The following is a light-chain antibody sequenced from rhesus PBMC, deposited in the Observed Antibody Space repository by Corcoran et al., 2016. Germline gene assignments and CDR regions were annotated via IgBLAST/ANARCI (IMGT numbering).Light chain of an antibody. J-gene: IGKJ4*01. Sequence: EIVLTQSPATLSLSPGERAALSCRSSQSVSSSLAWYQQKPEQAPRRLIYGGSTRAHGIPDRFSGSGSGTDFTLTSSSLEPEDFAVYYCQQYSHWPLTFGGGAKVEIK. V-gene: IGKV3-42*03. CDR1: QSVSSS. CDR2: GGS. CDR3: QQYSHWPLT.